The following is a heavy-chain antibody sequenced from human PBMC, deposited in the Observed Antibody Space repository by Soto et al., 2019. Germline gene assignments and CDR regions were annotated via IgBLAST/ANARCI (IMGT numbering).Heavy chain of an antibody. D-gene: IGHD6-25*01. J-gene: IGHJ4*02. CDR1: GYPFTNYV. V-gene: IGHV1-18*01. CDR2: ISPLKGNT. Sequence: XAVKVACKASGYPFTNYVIHWVRQAPGQGLEWMGWISPLKGNTKYAQKVQGRVSVTTDTSTNTVYMELSGLRYDDTALYYCARSGEHPFDFWGQGTLVTVPS. CDR3: ARSGEHPFDF.